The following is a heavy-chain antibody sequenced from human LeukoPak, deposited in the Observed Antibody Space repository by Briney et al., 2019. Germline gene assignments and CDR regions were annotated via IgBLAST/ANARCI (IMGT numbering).Heavy chain of an antibody. V-gene: IGHV3-21*01. CDR1: GFTFSSYS. J-gene: IGHJ4*02. CDR2: ISSSSSYI. CDR3: ARVFGDFWSGYLHFDY. D-gene: IGHD3-3*01. Sequence: GGSLRLSCAASGFTFSSYSMNWVRQAPGKGLEWVSSISSSSSYIYYADSVKGRFTISRDNAKNSLYLQMNSLRAEDTAVYYCARVFGDFWSGYLHFDYWGQGTLVTVSS.